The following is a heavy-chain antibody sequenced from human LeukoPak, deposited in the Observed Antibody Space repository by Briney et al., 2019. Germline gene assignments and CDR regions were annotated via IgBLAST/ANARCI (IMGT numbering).Heavy chain of an antibody. Sequence: GRSLRLSCAASGFTFSSYGMHWVRQAPGKGLEWVAVISYDGSNKYYADSVKGRFTISRDNSKNTLYLQMNSLRAEDTAVYYCASSDSIDYYYYGMDVWGQGTTVTVSS. V-gene: IGHV3-30*03. CDR3: ASSDSIDYYYYGMDV. D-gene: IGHD4-11*01. CDR1: GFTFSSYG. CDR2: ISYDGSNK. J-gene: IGHJ6*02.